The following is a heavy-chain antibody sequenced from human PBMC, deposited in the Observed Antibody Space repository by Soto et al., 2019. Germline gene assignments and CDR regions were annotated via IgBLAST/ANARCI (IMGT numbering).Heavy chain of an antibody. CDR1: GFTFSSYA. Sequence: GGSLRLSCAASGFTFSSYAIHWVRQAPGKGRXWVXXXSYVGXNXXXXXSVKGRFTISRDNSKNTLYLQMNSLRAADTAVYYCARDRKLVDAFDIWGQGTMVTVSS. CDR3: ARDRKLVDAFDI. V-gene: IGHV3-30*04. CDR2: XSYVGXNX. D-gene: IGHD6-13*01. J-gene: IGHJ3*02.